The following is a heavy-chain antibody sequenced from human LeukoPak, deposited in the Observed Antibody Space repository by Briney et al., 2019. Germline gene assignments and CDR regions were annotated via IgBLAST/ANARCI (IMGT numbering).Heavy chain of an antibody. J-gene: IGHJ5*02. Sequence: GGSLRLSCAASGFSFSSYSMNWVRQAPGKGLEWVSSISSGSSFIYYADSVRGRFTTSRDNAKNSLYLQMNSLRAEDTAVYYCARVVYGSVFDPWGQGTLVTVSS. V-gene: IGHV3-21*01. D-gene: IGHD3-10*01. CDR3: ARVVYGSVFDP. CDR2: ISSGSSFI. CDR1: GFSFSSYS.